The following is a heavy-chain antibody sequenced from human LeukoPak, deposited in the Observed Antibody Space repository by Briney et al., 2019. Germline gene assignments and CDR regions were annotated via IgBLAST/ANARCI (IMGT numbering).Heavy chain of an antibody. Sequence: ASVKVSCKASGYTFTSYAMNWVRQAPGQGLEWMGWISTNTGNPTYAQGFTGRFVFSLDTSVSTAYLQISSLKAEDTAVYYCARDGSSKQWLDPNDYWGQGTLVTVSS. D-gene: IGHD6-19*01. CDR3: ARDGSSKQWLDPNDY. CDR1: GYTFTSYA. V-gene: IGHV7-4-1*02. CDR2: ISTNTGNP. J-gene: IGHJ4*02.